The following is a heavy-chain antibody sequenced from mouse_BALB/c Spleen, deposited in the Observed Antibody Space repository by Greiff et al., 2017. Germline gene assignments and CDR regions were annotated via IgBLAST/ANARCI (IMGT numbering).Heavy chain of an antibody. V-gene: IGHV5-15*02. CDR2: ISNLAYSI. J-gene: IGHJ4*01. D-gene: IGHD2-14*01. CDR1: GFTFSDYG. CDR3: EREAYYRDGYAMDY. Sequence: EVKLVESGGGLVQPGGSRKLSCAASGFTFSDYGMAWVRQAPGKGPEWVAFISNLAYSIYYADTVTGRFTISRENAKNTLYLEMSSLRSEDTAMYYCEREAYYRDGYAMDYWGQGTSVTVSS.